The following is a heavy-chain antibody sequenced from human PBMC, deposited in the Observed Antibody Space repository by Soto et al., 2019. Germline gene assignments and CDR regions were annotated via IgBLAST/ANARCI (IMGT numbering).Heavy chain of an antibody. D-gene: IGHD1-26*01. CDR3: ERVERWEHYGMDV. CDR2: IIPIFGTA. J-gene: IGHJ6*02. V-gene: IGHV1-69*13. CDR1: GYTFTSYY. Sequence: SVKVSCKASGYTFTSYYMHWVRQAPGQGLEWMGGIIPIFGTANYAQKFQGRVTITADESTSTAYMELSSLRSEDTAVYYCERVERWEHYGMDVWGQGTTVTVSS.